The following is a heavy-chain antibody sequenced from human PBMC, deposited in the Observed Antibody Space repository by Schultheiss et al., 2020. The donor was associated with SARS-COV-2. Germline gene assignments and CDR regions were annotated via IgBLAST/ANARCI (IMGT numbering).Heavy chain of an antibody. J-gene: IGHJ6*03. V-gene: IGHV4-59*01. CDR1: GGSISSYY. D-gene: IGHD3-10*01. CDR3: ARGLTRGLYYYYYMDV. CDR2: IYYSGST. Sequence: SETLSLTCTVSGGSISSYYWSWIRQPPGKGLEWIGYIYYSGSTNYNPSLKSRVTISVDTSKNQFSLKLSSVTAADTAVYYCARGLTRGLYYYYYMDVWGKGTTVTVSS.